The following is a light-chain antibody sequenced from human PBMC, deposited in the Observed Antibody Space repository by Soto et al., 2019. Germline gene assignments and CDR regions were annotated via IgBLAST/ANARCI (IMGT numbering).Light chain of an antibody. CDR2: GAS. CDR1: QGVSSSY. CDR3: QQYGSSPMYT. V-gene: IGKV3-20*01. Sequence: EIVLTQSPGTLSLSPGGRASLSCRDSQGVSSSYLAWYQQKPGQAPRLLIYGASGRATGIPDRFSGSGSGTDFTLTISRLEPEDFAVYYCQQYGSSPMYTFGQGTKLEIK. J-gene: IGKJ2*01.